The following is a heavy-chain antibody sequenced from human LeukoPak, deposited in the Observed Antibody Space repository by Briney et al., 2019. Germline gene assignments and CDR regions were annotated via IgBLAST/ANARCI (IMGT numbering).Heavy chain of an antibody. CDR3: AKAYRRSSWYNWFDP. J-gene: IGHJ5*02. CDR1: GYTFTSYA. CDR2: INAGNGNT. V-gene: IGHV1-3*03. D-gene: IGHD6-13*01. Sequence: ASVKVSCKASGYTFTSYAMHWVRQAPGQRLEWMGWINAGNGNTKYSQEFQGRVTITRDTSASTAYMELSSLRSEDTAVYHCAKAYRRSSWYNWFDPWGQGTLVTVSS.